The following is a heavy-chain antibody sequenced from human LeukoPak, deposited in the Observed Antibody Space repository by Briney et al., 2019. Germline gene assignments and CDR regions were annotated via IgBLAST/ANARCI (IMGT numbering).Heavy chain of an antibody. CDR2: ISGSGGST. Sequence: GGSLRLSCAASGFTFSSYAMSWVRQAPGKGLEWVSAISGSGGSTFYTDSVKGRFTISRDNSKNTLYLQMNSLRAEDTAVYYCAKDLKGYYGSGSYPHWGQGTLVTVST. V-gene: IGHV3-23*01. CDR3: AKDLKGYYGSGSYPH. J-gene: IGHJ4*02. CDR1: GFTFSSYA. D-gene: IGHD3-10*01.